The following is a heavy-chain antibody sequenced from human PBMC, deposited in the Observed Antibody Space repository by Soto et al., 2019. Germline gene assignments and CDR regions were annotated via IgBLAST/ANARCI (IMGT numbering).Heavy chain of an antibody. D-gene: IGHD2-2*01. CDR3: ARDLGCTSTRCRLNWFDP. CDR2: ISYGGGTK. CDR1: GFTFSSYA. V-gene: IGHV3-30-3*01. J-gene: IGHJ5*02. Sequence: QVQLVESGGSVVQPGRSLRLSCAASGFTFSSYAMHWVRQAPGEGLEWVALISYGGGTKYYADSVKGRFTISRDDSKNALYLQMNTLGPEDTAAYFCARDLGCTSTRCRLNWFDPWGQGTLVTVSS.